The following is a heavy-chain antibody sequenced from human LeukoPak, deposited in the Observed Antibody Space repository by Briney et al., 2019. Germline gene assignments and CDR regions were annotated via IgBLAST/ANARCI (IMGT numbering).Heavy chain of an antibody. CDR1: GYSISSGYY. J-gene: IGHJ4*02. V-gene: IGHV4-38-2*01. CDR3: ARGPYGDCAGD. D-gene: IGHD4-17*01. Sequence: SETLSLTCAVSGYSISSGYYWGWIRQPPGKGLEWIGSIYHSGSTYYNPSLKSRVTISVDTSKNQFSLKLSSVTAADTAGYYCARGPYGDCAGDWGQGTLVTVSS. CDR2: IYHSGST.